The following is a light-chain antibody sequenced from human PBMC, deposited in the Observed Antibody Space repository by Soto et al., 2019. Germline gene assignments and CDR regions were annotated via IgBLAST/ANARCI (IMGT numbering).Light chain of an antibody. J-gene: IGLJ3*02. V-gene: IGLV2-11*01. CDR1: SSDVGGYNF. CDR2: DVS. Sequence: QSALTQPRSVSGSPGQSVTISCTGTSSDVGGYNFVPWYQQHPGKAPKLMIYDVSKRPSGVPDRFSGSKSGNTASLTISGLQAEDEADYYCCSYAGSYTWVFGGGTKVTVL. CDR3: CSYAGSYTWV.